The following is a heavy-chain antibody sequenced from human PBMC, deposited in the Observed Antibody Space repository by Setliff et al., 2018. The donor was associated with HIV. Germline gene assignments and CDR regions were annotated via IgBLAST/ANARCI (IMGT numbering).Heavy chain of an antibody. V-gene: IGHV3-23*01. D-gene: IGHD3-10*01. CDR3: AKAPGDYYYYYMDV. Sequence: GGSLRLSCAASGFTFSSHAMSWVRQAPGKGLEWVSSLVGSGVNTYYADSVKGRFTISRDNSKNTLYLYMNSLRAEDTALYYCAKAPGDYYYYYMDVWGKGTTVTVS. J-gene: IGHJ6*03. CDR1: GFTFSSHA. CDR2: LVGSGVNT.